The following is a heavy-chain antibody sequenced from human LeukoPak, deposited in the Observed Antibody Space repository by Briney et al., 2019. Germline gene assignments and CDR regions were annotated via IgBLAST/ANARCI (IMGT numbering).Heavy chain of an antibody. Sequence: GGSLRLSCAASGFTFSSYAMSWVRQAPGKGLEWVSAISGSGGSTYYADSVKGRFTISRDNSKNTLYLQMNSLRAEDTAVYYCAKWSLRTYYDFWSGYSSGAFDIWGQGTMVTVSS. CDR1: GFTFSSYA. J-gene: IGHJ3*02. CDR3: AKWSLRTYYDFWSGYSSGAFDI. V-gene: IGHV3-23*01. D-gene: IGHD3-3*01. CDR2: ISGSGGST.